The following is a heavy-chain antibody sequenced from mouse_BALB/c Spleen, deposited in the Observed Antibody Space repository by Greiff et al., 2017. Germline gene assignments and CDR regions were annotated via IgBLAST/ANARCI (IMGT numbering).Heavy chain of an antibody. Sequence: ELARPGASVKLSCKASGYTFTSYWINWIKQRPGQGLEWIGRIAPGSGSTYYNEMFKGKATLTVDTSSSTAYIQLSSLSSEDSAVYFCARSDYRYVMDYWGQGTSVTVSS. CDR2: IAPGSGST. CDR3: ARSDYRYVMDY. CDR1: GYTFTSYW. D-gene: IGHD2-14*01. J-gene: IGHJ4*01. V-gene: IGHV1S41*01.